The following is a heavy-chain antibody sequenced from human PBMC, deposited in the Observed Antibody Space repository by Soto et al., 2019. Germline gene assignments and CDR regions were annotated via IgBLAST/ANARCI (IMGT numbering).Heavy chain of an antibody. J-gene: IGHJ6*02. Sequence: LGESLKISCKVSGYSFSSYWIGWVRQNPGKGLEWMGIIYPTDSDTRYSPSFQGQVTISADSSISTTFLQWSSLEASDNAIYYCARHRDEAMFNTFHYYNHGMDVWGQGTTVTVSS. CDR3: ARHRDEAMFNTFHYYNHGMDV. V-gene: IGHV5-51*01. D-gene: IGHD3-10*01. CDR1: GYSFSSYW. CDR2: IYPTDSDT.